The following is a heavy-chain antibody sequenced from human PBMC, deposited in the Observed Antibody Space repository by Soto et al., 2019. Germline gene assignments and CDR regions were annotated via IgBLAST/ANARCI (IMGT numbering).Heavy chain of an antibody. D-gene: IGHD4-17*01. Sequence: GESLKISCKASGYTFPNYWIGWVRQMPGKGPERMGIVYPDDSTVRYDPTFQGQVTISADKSISTAFLQWSGLRASDTAMYYCARLRTSVTTEDAFDIWGPGTMVTVSS. CDR3: ARLRTSVTTEDAFDI. CDR2: VYPDDSTV. J-gene: IGHJ3*02. CDR1: GYTFPNYW. V-gene: IGHV5-51*01.